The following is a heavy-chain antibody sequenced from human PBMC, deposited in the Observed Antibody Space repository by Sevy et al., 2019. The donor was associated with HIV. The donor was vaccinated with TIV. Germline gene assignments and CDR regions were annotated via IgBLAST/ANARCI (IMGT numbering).Heavy chain of an antibody. CDR2: INPNSGAT. V-gene: IGHV1-2*02. Sequence: ASVKVSCKASGYTFTGYYMYWVRQAPGQGLEWLGWINPNSGATNYAQKFQGRVTMTRDTSIGTAYMELSRLRSDDTAIYYCARGRIAAAGGHYFDYWGQGTLVTVSS. CDR3: ARGRIAAAGGHYFDY. CDR1: GYTFTGYY. D-gene: IGHD6-13*01. J-gene: IGHJ4*02.